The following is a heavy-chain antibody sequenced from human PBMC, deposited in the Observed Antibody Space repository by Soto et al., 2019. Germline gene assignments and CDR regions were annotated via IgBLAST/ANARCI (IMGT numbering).Heavy chain of an antibody. J-gene: IGHJ4*02. Sequence: EVPLVESGGGLVQPGGSLRLSCVASGFTFSSYWMHWVRQAPGKGLVWVSRINSGGSSTIYADSVKGRFTISRDNAKNTLYLQMNSLRADDTAVYYCARESSGWNGGFDYWGQGTLVTVSS. D-gene: IGHD6-19*01. V-gene: IGHV3-74*01. CDR2: INSGGSST. CDR3: ARESSGWNGGFDY. CDR1: GFTFSSYW.